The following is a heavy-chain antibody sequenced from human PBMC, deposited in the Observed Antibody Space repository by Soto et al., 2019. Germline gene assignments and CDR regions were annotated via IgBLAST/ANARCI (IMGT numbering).Heavy chain of an antibody. V-gene: IGHV4-39*01. D-gene: IGHD3-10*02. Sequence: PGQGQEWIGSIYYGGSTYYNPSLKSRVTISVDTSKNQFSLKLSSVTAADTAVYYCVFFFQAEDGIRDVRSVSAFLLNRSSDL. CDR3: VFFFQAEDGIRDVRSVSAFLLNRSSDL. J-gene: IGHJ2*01. CDR2: IYYGGST.